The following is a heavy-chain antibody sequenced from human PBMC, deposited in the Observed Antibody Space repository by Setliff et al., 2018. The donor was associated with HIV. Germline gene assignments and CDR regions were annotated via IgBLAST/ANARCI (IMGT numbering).Heavy chain of an antibody. CDR2: VYYTGST. CDR1: GGSVSSSGYY. J-gene: IGHJ4*02. Sequence: SETLSLTCTLSGGSVSSSGYYWGWLRQPPGQGPEWIGSVYYTGSTYYSLSLNSRVTISIDTSKNQFSLKLNYVTAADTAVYYCAGITVVTPYYFDYWGQGTLVTVSS. V-gene: IGHV4-39*07. D-gene: IGHD2-21*02. CDR3: AGITVVTPYYFDY.